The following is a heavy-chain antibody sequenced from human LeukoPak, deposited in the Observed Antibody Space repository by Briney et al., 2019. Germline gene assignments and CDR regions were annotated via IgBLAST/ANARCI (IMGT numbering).Heavy chain of an antibody. V-gene: IGHV4-39*01. Sequence: SETLSLTCTVSGGSISSGSYYWGWIRQPPGKELEWIGNILYGGSTYYNPSLKSRVTISVDTSKNQFSLKLSSVTAADTAVYYCARRIEGSGFDWGQGTPVTVSS. CDR1: GGSISSGSYY. D-gene: IGHD3-10*01. CDR3: ARRIEGSGFD. CDR2: ILYGGST. J-gene: IGHJ4*02.